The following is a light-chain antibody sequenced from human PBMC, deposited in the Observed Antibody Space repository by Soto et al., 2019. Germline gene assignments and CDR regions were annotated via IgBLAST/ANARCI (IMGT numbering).Light chain of an antibody. V-gene: IGLV1-44*01. J-gene: IGLJ2*01. CDR1: SSNIGSYT. Sequence: QSALTQPPSASGTPGQRVTISCSGSSSNIGSYTVNWYQQLPGTAPKPLISSHNQRPSGVPDRFSGSKSGTSASLAISGLQSEDEADYYCAAWDDSLNGPVFGGGTKLTVL. CDR3: AAWDDSLNGPV. CDR2: SHN.